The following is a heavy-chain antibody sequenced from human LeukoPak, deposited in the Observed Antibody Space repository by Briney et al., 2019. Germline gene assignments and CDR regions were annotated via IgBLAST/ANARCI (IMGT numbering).Heavy chain of an antibody. CDR3: ARGFSSWYYYYYYMDV. J-gene: IGHJ6*03. V-gene: IGHV1-8*01. CDR1: GYTFTSYD. D-gene: IGHD6-13*01. CDR2: MNPNSGNT. Sequence: ASVKVSCKASGYTFTSYDIKWVRPATGQGLEWMGWMNPNSGNTGYAQKFQGRVTMTRNTSISTAYMELSSLRSEDTAVYYCARGFSSWYYYYYYMDVWGKGTTVTVSS.